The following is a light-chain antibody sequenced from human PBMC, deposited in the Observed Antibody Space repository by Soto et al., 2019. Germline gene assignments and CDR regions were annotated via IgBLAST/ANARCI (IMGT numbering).Light chain of an antibody. Sequence: EVVMTQSPATLSVTPGERATLSCRASQSVSSSYLAWYQQKPGQAPRLLIYDASNRATGIPARFSGSGSGTDFTLTISSLEPEDFAVYYCQQRSNWPSSGQGTKVDIK. V-gene: IGKV3D-20*02. J-gene: IGKJ1*01. CDR2: DAS. CDR3: QQRSNWPS. CDR1: QSVSSSY.